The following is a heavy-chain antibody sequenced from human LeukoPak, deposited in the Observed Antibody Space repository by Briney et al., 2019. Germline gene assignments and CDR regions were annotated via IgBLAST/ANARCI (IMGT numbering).Heavy chain of an antibody. Sequence: GGSLRLSCAASGFTVISNYMSWVRQAPGKGLEWVAVFYAGGGTDYADSVKGRFTISRDNSKNTLSLQMNSLRAEDTAVYYCATRVVADDAFDIWGQGTMVTVSS. CDR2: FYAGGGT. J-gene: IGHJ3*02. CDR3: ATRVVADDAFDI. D-gene: IGHD2-15*01. CDR1: GFTVISNY. V-gene: IGHV3-53*01.